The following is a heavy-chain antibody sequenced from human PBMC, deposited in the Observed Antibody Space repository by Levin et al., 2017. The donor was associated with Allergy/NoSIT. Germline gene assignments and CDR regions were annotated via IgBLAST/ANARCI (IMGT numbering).Heavy chain of an antibody. CDR2: IRSNAHGGTT. CDR1: GFTFGDYA. D-gene: IGHD6-13*01. J-gene: IGHJ4*02. Sequence: PGGSLRLSCTVSGFTFGDYAMKWFRQAPGKGLEWVSFIRSNAHGGTTEYAASVKGRFTMSRDDHKSIAYLQMNSLKTEDTAVYFCTRVLVAAGPRLDYWGQGTLVPVSS. V-gene: IGHV3-49*03. CDR3: TRVLVAAGPRLDY.